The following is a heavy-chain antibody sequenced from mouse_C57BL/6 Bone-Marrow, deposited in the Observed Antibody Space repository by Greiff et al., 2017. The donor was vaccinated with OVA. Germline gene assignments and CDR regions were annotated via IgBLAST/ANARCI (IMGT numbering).Heavy chain of an antibody. CDR1: GYAFSSSW. Sequence: QVQLQQSGPELVKPGASVKISCKASGYAFSSSWMNWVKQRPGKGLEWIGRIYPGDGDTNYNGKFKGKATLTADNSSSTAYMQLSSLTSEDSAVYFCARIFAMDYWGQGTSVTVSS. V-gene: IGHV1-82*01. J-gene: IGHJ4*01. CDR3: ARIFAMDY. CDR2: IYPGDGDT.